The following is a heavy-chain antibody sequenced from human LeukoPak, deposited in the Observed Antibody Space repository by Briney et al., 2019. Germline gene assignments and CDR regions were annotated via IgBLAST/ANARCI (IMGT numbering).Heavy chain of an antibody. D-gene: IGHD6-13*01. J-gene: IGHJ4*02. CDR3: ARSYSSSWYSDC. Sequence: PGGSLRLSCAASGFTFSSYAMSWVRQAPGKGLEWVSGISGSGGTTYYVDSVKGRFTISRDNSKNTLYLQMNSLRADDTAVYYCARSYSSSWYSDCWGQGTLVTVPS. CDR2: ISGSGGTT. V-gene: IGHV3-23*01. CDR1: GFTFSSYA.